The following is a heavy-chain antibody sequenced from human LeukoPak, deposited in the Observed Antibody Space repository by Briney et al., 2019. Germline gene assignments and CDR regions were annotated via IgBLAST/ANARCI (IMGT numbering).Heavy chain of an antibody. Sequence: GGSLRLSCAASGFTFSDHYMDWVRQAPGKGLGWVGRTRNKANSYTTEYAASVKGRFTISRDDSKNSLYLQMNSLKTEDTAVYYCALLSGRRIAFDIWGQGTMVTVSS. V-gene: IGHV3-72*01. CDR2: TRNKANSYTT. J-gene: IGHJ3*02. D-gene: IGHD1-26*01. CDR3: ALLSGRRIAFDI. CDR1: GFTFSDHY.